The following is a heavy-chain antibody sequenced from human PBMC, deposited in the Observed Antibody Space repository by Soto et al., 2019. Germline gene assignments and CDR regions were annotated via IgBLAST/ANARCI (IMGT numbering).Heavy chain of an antibody. CDR2: IYHSGST. CDR3: ARVEGSSWYFNFDY. Sequence: XXTLSLPFAVSGGSISSSNWWSWVRQPPGKGLEWIWEIYHSGSTNYNPSLKSRVTISVDKSKNQFSLKRSSVTDADTAVYYCARVEGSSWYFNFDYWGQGTLVTVSS. J-gene: IGHJ4*02. CDR1: GGSISSSNW. D-gene: IGHD6-13*01. V-gene: IGHV4-4*02.